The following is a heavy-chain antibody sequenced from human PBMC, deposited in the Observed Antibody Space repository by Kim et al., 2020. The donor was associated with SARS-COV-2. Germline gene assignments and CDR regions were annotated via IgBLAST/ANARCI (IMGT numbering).Heavy chain of an antibody. V-gene: IGHV4-31*03. D-gene: IGHD3-22*01. Sequence: SETLSLTCTVSGGSISSGGYYWSWIRQHPGKGLEWIGYIYYSGSTYYNPSLKSRVTISVDTSKNQFSLKLSSVTAADTAVYYCARAPGLGTMIVVVTHFDYWGQGTLVTLSS. CDR2: IYYSGST. J-gene: IGHJ4*02. CDR1: GGSISSGGYY. CDR3: ARAPGLGTMIVVVTHFDY.